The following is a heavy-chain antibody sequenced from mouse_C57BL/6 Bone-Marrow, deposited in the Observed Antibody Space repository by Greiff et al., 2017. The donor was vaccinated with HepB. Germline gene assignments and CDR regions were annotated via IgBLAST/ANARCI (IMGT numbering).Heavy chain of an antibody. CDR2: INPNNGGT. CDR3: ARSYGNYGY. CDR1: GYTFTDYY. J-gene: IGHJ2*01. Sequence: VQLQQSGPELVKPGASVKISCKASGYTFTDYYMNWVKQSHGKSLEWIGDINPNNGGTSYNQKFKGKATLTVDKSSSTAYMELRSLTSEDSAVYYCARSYGNYGYWGQGTTLTVSS. V-gene: IGHV1-26*01. D-gene: IGHD2-10*02.